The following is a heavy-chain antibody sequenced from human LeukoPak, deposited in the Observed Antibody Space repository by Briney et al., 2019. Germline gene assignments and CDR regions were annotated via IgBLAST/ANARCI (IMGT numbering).Heavy chain of an antibody. J-gene: IGHJ6*03. CDR3: ARDRIVVVPAAIVRYYYYYMDV. Sequence: GGSLRLSCAASGFTFSNNAMSWVRQAPGKGLEWVSGISGSGSSTNYADSVKGRFTISRDNSKNTLYLQMNSPRAEDTAVYYCARDRIVVVPAAIVRYYYYYMDVWGKGTTVTVSS. V-gene: IGHV3-23*01. CDR2: ISGSGSST. D-gene: IGHD2-2*01. CDR1: GFTFSNNA.